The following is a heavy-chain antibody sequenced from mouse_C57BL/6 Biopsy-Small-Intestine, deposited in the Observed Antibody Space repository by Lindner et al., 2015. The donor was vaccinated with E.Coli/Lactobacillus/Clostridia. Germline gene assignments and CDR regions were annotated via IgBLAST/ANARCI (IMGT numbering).Heavy chain of an antibody. V-gene: IGHV1-22*01. D-gene: IGHD1-1*02. J-gene: IGHJ1*03. Sequence: VQLQESGPELVKPGASVKMSCKTSGYTFTDYNMHWVKQSPGKTLEWVGYINPKSGGTTYNQRFKGKVTLTIDTSSSTAYMELHSLTSEDSAVYFCAREETYGAKWYFDVWGTGTTVTVSS. CDR3: AREETYGAKWYFDV. CDR2: INPKSGGT. CDR1: GYTFTDYN.